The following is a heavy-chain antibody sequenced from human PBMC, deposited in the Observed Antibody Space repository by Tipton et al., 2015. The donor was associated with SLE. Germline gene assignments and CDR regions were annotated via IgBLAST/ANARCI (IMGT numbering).Heavy chain of an antibody. CDR3: ARNLGSYYGMDV. D-gene: IGHD3-16*01. CDR1: GFTFSSYG. Sequence: SLRLSCAASGFTFSSYGMNWVRQAPGKGLEWVAVIWYDGSNKYYADSVKGRFTISRDNSKNTLYLQMNSLRAEDTAVYYCARNLGSYYGMDVWGQGTTVTVSS. J-gene: IGHJ6*02. V-gene: IGHV3-33*01. CDR2: IWYDGSNK.